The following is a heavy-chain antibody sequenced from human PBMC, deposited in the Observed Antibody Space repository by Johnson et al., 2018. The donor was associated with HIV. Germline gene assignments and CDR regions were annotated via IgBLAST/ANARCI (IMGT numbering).Heavy chain of an antibody. J-gene: IGHJ3*02. V-gene: IGHV3-33*01. CDR1: GFVFSDYV. CDR2: IRYDGSGK. Sequence: QVQLVESGGGVVQPGRSLRLSCAASGFVFSDYVMHWVRQAPGKGLDWVTFIRYDGSGKYYADSVNGRFTISRDNSKNTLYLQMNSLRAGDTAVYYCARAVGVWGDELGFDIWGQGTMVTVSS. D-gene: IGHD3-16*01. CDR3: ARAVGVWGDELGFDI.